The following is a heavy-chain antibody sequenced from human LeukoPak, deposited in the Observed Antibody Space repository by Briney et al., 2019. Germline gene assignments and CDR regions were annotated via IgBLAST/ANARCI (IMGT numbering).Heavy chain of an antibody. CDR1: GYSFTNYW. CDR2: IYPGDSDT. J-gene: IGHJ3*02. D-gene: IGHD5-12*01. CDR3: AKFMVAARFSAFDI. Sequence: GESLKISCKGSGYSFTNYWIGWVRQMPGKGLGWMGIIYPGDSDTRYSPSFQGQVTISADKSISTAYMEWSSLKASDTAMYYCAKFMVAARFSAFDIWGQGTMVTVSS. V-gene: IGHV5-51*01.